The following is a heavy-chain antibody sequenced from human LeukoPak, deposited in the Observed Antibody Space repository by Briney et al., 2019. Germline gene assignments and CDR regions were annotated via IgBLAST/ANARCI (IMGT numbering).Heavy chain of an antibody. J-gene: IGHJ4*02. CDR1: GYTFTSYG. CDR3: ARGTPYYYDSSGYYPEYYFDY. CDR2: ISVDNGNT. Sequence: ASEKVSCKASGYTFTSYGISWVRQAPGQGLEWMGWISVDNGNTKYYAQTLQGRVTMTRDMSTTTAYMELSSLRSEDTAVYYCARGTPYYYDSSGYYPEYYFDYWGQGTLVTVSS. D-gene: IGHD3-22*01. V-gene: IGHV1-18*01.